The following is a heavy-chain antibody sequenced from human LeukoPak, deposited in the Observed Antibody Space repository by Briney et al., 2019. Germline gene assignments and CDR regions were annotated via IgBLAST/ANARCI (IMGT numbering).Heavy chain of an antibody. Sequence: ASVKVSCKASGYAFSGYLHWVRQAPGQGLEWMGWISPSSGGTNYAQEFQGRVTMTRDTSISTAYMELSSLRSDDTAVYYCARGVVSGLDPWGQGTLVTVSS. D-gene: IGHD3-10*01. CDR1: GYAFSGY. J-gene: IGHJ5*02. V-gene: IGHV1-2*02. CDR2: ISPSSGGT. CDR3: ARGVVSGLDP.